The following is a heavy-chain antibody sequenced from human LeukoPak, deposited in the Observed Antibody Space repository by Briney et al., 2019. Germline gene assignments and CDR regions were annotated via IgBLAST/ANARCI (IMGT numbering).Heavy chain of an antibody. Sequence: SETLSLTCTVSGGSISSSSHYWGWIRQPPGKGLEWIGWIRYSGSTTYNPSLKSRVAISVDTSKNQFSLKLSSVTAADTAVYYCARQAYCNSDSCIPFDYWGPGTLVTVSS. CDR3: ARQAYCNSDSCIPFDY. CDR2: IRYSGST. D-gene: IGHD2-2*01. J-gene: IGHJ4*02. CDR1: GGSISSSSHY. V-gene: IGHV4-61*05.